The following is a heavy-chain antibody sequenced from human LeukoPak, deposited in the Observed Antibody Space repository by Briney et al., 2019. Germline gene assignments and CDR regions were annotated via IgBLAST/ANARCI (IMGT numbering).Heavy chain of an antibody. CDR2: ISSSSSYI. D-gene: IGHD3-22*01. J-gene: IGHJ3*02. CDR1: GFTFSSYS. CDR3: ARDLAYYYDSSGTDAFDI. V-gene: IGHV3-21*01. Sequence: GGSLRLSCAASGFTFSSYSMNWVRQAPGKGLEWVSSISSSSSYIYYADSVKGRFTISRDNSKNTLYLQMNSLRAEDTAVYYCARDLAYYYDSSGTDAFDIWGQGTMVTVSS.